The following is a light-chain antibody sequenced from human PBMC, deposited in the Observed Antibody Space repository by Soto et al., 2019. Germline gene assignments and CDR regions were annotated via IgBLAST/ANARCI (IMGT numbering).Light chain of an antibody. Sequence: QSALTQPRSVSGSPGQSVTVSCTGTSGDVGAYKYVSWYQQHPGKAPNLMIYDVSKRPSGVPDRFSGSKSGNSASLTISGLQAEDEADYCCCSYAGNYPFVFGTGTKVTVL. J-gene: IGLJ1*01. CDR3: CSYAGNYPFV. CDR2: DVS. CDR1: SGDVGAYKY. V-gene: IGLV2-11*01.